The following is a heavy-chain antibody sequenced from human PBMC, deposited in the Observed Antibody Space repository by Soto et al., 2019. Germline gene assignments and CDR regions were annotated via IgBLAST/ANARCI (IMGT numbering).Heavy chain of an antibody. Sequence: QVQLRGSGPGVVKPSETLSLTCTVSGSSITTNFWNWIRQPPGKGLEWIGYFYYSGDSNYNPSLESRVTISVDTSKNQFSLELNSVTAADTAIYYCAGGLRWGGNYPDAFDIWDQGTMVTVSS. CDR3: AGGLRWGGNYPDAFDI. CDR2: FYYSGDS. J-gene: IGHJ3*02. V-gene: IGHV4-59*01. D-gene: IGHD1-26*01. CDR1: GSSITTNF.